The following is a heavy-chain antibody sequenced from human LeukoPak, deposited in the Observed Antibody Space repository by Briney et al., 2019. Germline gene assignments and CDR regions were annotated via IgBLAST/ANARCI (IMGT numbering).Heavy chain of an antibody. J-gene: IGHJ4*02. CDR3: AKDYCPECYSYFEY. Sequence: GGSLRPSCAASGFTFRSHGTQWVRQAPGKGLDWVALISHDQKKKEYADSVKGRFRISRDNSKNTLYLEMNSLRVEDTAIYYCAKDYCPECYSYFEYWGQGTLVTASS. V-gene: IGHV3-30*18. CDR2: ISHDQKKK. D-gene: IGHD2-21*01. CDR1: GFTFRSHG.